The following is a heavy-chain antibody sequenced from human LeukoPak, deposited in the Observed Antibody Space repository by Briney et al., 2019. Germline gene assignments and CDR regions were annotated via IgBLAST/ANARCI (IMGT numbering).Heavy chain of an antibody. D-gene: IGHD3-10*01. CDR1: RFTFSSYA. CDR3: AKDHGTMVRGVIDY. Sequence: GGSLRLSCAASRFTFSSYAMNWVRQAPGKGLEWVSIINSSGGSTYYADSVKGRFTISRDNSKNTLYLQMNSLRAEDTAVYYCAKDHGTMVRGVIDYWGQGTLVTVSS. V-gene: IGHV3-23*01. CDR2: INSSGGST. J-gene: IGHJ4*02.